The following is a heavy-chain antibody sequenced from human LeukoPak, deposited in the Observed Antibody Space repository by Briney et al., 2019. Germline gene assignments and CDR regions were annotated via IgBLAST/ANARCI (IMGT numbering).Heavy chain of an antibody. Sequence: ASVKVSCKASGYTFTGYYMHWVRQAPGQGLEWMGWINPKSGGTNYAQKFQGRVTMTRDTSISTAYMELSRLRSDDTAVYYCARDRPYYDILTGYLRGAWFDPWGQGTLVTVSS. CDR1: GYTFTGYY. CDR3: ARDRPYYDILTGYLRGAWFDP. D-gene: IGHD3-9*01. V-gene: IGHV1-2*02. CDR2: INPKSGGT. J-gene: IGHJ5*02.